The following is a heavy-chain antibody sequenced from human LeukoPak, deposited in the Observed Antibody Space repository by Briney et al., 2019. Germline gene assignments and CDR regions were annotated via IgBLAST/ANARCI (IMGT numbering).Heavy chain of an antibody. J-gene: IGHJ6*03. Sequence: GGSLRLSCAASGFTFSSYEMNWVRQAPGKGLEWVSAISGSGGSTYYADSVKGRFTISRDNSKNTLYLQMNSLRGEDTAVYYCARDGYSGSYYRLYYFFMDVWGKGTTVTVSS. CDR1: GFTFSSYE. V-gene: IGHV3-23*01. D-gene: IGHD1-26*01. CDR3: ARDGYSGSYYRLYYFFMDV. CDR2: ISGSGGST.